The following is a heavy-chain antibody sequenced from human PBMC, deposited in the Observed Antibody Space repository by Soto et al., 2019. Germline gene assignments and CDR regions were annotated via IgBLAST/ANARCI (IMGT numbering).Heavy chain of an antibody. CDR3: ARGVWGDYTP. J-gene: IGHJ5*02. CDR2: IYYSGRT. D-gene: IGHD4-17*01. CDR1: GGSISSSSYY. V-gene: IGHV4-39*01. Sequence: QLQLQESGPGLVKPSETLSLTCTVSGGSISSSSYYWGWIRQPPGKGLEWIGSIYYSGRTYYNPSLKSRVTISVDTSKNQFSLKLRAVTAADTAVYYCARGVWGDYTPWGQGTLVTVSS.